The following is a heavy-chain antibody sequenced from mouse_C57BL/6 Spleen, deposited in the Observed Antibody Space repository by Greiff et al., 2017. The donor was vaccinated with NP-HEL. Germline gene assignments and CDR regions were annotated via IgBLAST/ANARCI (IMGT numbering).Heavy chain of an antibody. CDR1: GFTFSSYA. J-gene: IGHJ2*01. Sequence: EVMLVESGEGLVKPGGSLKLSCAASGFTFSSYAMSWVRQTPEKRLEWVAYISSGGDYIYYADTVKGRFTISRDNARNTLYLQMSSLKSEDTAMYYCTRDSYDYSFDYWGQVTTLTVSS. CDR2: ISSGGDYI. CDR3: TRDSYDYSFDY. V-gene: IGHV5-9-1*02. D-gene: IGHD2-4*01.